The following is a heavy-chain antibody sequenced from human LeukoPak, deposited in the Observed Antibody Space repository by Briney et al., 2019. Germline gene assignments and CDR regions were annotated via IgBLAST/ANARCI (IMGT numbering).Heavy chain of an antibody. CDR1: GFTFSSYA. D-gene: IGHD4-17*01. J-gene: IGHJ2*01. Sequence: HPRGSLRLSCAASGFTFSSYAMSWVRQAPGKGLEWVSDISNSGGSTYYADSVKGRLTISRDNSKNTLYLQMNSLRAEDTAVYYCAKRGSTTTPQNWYFDLWGRGTLVTVSS. CDR2: ISNSGGST. V-gene: IGHV3-23*01. CDR3: AKRGSTTTPQNWYFDL.